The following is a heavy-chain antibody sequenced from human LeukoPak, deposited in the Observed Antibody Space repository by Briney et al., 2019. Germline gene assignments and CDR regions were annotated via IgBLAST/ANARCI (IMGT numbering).Heavy chain of an antibody. D-gene: IGHD5-24*01. V-gene: IGHV4-31*03. CDR2: IYYSGST. J-gene: IGHJ4*02. Sequence: SQTLSLTCTVSGGSINNGGYYWSWTRRHPGKGLEWIGYIYYSGSTYYNPSLKSRVTISVDTSKNQFSLNLSSVTAADTAVYYCARKGATTYYFEYWGQGTLVTVSS. CDR3: ARKGATTYYFEY. CDR1: GGSINNGGYY.